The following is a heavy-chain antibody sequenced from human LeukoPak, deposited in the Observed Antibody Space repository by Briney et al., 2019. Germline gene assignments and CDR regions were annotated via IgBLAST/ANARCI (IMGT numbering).Heavy chain of an antibody. CDR3: ARDEKVTIFGVARDDAFDI. V-gene: IGHV3-48*01. Sequence: GGSLRLSCAASGFTFSSYSMNWVRQAPGKGLEWVSYISSSSSTIYYADSVKGRFTISRDNAKNSLYLQMNSLRAEDTAVYYCARDEKVTIFGVARDDAFDIWGQGTMVTVSS. J-gene: IGHJ3*02. D-gene: IGHD3-3*01. CDR2: ISSSSSTI. CDR1: GFTFSSYS.